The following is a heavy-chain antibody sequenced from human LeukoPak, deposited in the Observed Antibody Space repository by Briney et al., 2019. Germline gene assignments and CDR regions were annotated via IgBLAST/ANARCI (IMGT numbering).Heavy chain of an antibody. J-gene: IGHJ6*02. CDR1: GGTFSSYA. Sequence: SVKVSCKASGGTFSSYAISWVRQAPGQGLECMGGIIPIFGTANYAQKFQGRVTITADESTSTACMELSSLRSEDTAVYYCARVSYYGSGSYSHYYYGMDVWGQGTTVTVSS. CDR2: IIPIFGTA. D-gene: IGHD3-10*01. V-gene: IGHV1-69*13. CDR3: ARVSYYGSGSYSHYYYGMDV.